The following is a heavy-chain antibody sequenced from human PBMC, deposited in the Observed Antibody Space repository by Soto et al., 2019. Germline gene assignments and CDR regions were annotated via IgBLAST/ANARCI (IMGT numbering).Heavy chain of an antibody. V-gene: IGHV1-18*01. Sequence: ASVKVSCKASGYTFTSYGISWVRQAPGQGLEWMGWISAYNGNTNYAQKLQGRVTMTTDTSTSTAYMELRSLRSDDTAVYYCARGPGYCSSTSCYGWFDPWGQGTLDTVSS. CDR3: ARGPGYCSSTSCYGWFDP. CDR1: GYTFTSYG. J-gene: IGHJ5*02. D-gene: IGHD2-2*01. CDR2: ISAYNGNT.